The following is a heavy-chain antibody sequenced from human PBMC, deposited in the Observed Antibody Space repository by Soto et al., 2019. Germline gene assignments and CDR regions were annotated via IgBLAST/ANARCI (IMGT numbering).Heavy chain of an antibody. CDR2: ISSDGSNK. V-gene: IGHV3-30-3*01. J-gene: IGHJ4*02. D-gene: IGHD6-13*01. CDR1: GLTLGSSA. Sequence: GGPLSLSCAASGLTLGSSAMHWARQAPSKGLEWEAVISSDGSNKYYAASVKGRFNISRDNSKNTLYLQMNSLRAEDTAVYYCASGYSSSWYRSHTFYYWGQGTLVTVSS. CDR3: ASGYSSSWYRSHTFYY.